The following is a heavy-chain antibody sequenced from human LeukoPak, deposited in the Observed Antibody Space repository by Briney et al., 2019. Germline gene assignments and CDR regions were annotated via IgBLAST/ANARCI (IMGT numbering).Heavy chain of an antibody. CDR3: ARDGVLWFGGEGAFDI. V-gene: IGHV3-21*01. J-gene: IGHJ3*02. D-gene: IGHD3-10*01. CDR1: GFTFRSYS. Sequence: GGSLRLSCAASGFTFRSYSMNWVRQAPGKGLEWVSSISSSSSYIYYADSVKGRFTISRDNAKNSLYLQMNSLRAEDTPVYCCARDGVLWFGGEGAFDIWGQGTMVTASS. CDR2: ISSSSSYI.